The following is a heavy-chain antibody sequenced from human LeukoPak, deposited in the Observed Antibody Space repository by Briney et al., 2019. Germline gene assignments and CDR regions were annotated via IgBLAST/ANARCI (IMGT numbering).Heavy chain of an antibody. CDR2: ISGSGGST. V-gene: IGHV3-23*01. J-gene: IGHJ4*02. CDR3: AEEWELLVGPFDY. D-gene: IGHD1-26*01. CDR1: GFTFSSYA. Sequence: GGSLRLSCAASGFTFSSYAMSWVRQAPGKGLEWVSAISGSGGSTYYADSVKGRFTVSRDNSKNTLYLQMNSLRAEDTAVYYCAEEWELLVGPFDYWGQGTLVTVSS.